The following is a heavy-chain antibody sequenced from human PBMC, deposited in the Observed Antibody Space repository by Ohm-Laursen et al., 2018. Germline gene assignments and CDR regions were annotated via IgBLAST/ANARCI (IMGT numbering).Heavy chain of an antibody. J-gene: IGHJ3*02. V-gene: IGHV6-1*01. CDR1: GDSVSSNDVA. D-gene: IGHD1-26*01. Sequence: QTLSLTCAISGDSVSSNDVAWNWIRQSPSRGLEWLGRTYRGSTDYAVSVKSRITINPDTSKNQFSLQLNSVTPEDTSVYYCARGSHVAFDIWGQGTKVTVSS. CDR3: ARGSHVAFDI. CDR2: TYRGST.